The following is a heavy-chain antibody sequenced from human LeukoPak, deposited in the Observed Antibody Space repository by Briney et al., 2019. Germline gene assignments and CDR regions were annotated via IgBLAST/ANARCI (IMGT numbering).Heavy chain of an antibody. V-gene: IGHV3-30*02. CDR3: AKNIVVVPAANGFDI. CDR2: IRYDGSKK. J-gene: IGHJ3*02. Sequence: QPGGSLRLSCAASGFTFSDFVMHWVRQAPGKGLEWVAFIRYDGSKKYYADSVKGRFTISRDNSKNTLYLQMNSLRADDTAVYYCAKNIVVVPAANGFDIWGQGTMVTVSS. D-gene: IGHD2-2*01. CDR1: GFTFSDFV.